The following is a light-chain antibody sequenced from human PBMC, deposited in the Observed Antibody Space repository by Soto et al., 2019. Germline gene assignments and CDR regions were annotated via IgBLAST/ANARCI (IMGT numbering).Light chain of an antibody. CDR3: QQYNRYWT. J-gene: IGKJ1*01. CDR2: KAS. Sequence: DIQMTQSPSTLSASVGDRVTIACRASQSISNWLAWYQQRPGKAPKLLIYKASNLESGVPSRFSGSGSETEITLTISSLFPDDFATYYCQQYNRYWTFGQGTKVDIK. CDR1: QSISNW. V-gene: IGKV1-5*03.